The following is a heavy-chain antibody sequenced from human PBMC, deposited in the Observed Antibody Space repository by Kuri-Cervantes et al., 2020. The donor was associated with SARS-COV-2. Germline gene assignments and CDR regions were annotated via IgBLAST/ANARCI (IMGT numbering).Heavy chain of an antibody. D-gene: IGHD3-10*02. CDR3: AKVFGVGSNIKYFDY. V-gene: IGHV3-43D*03. CDR1: GFTFDDYA. J-gene: IGHJ4*02. Sequence: GESLKISCAASGFTFDDYAMHWVRQAPGKGLEWVSLISWDGGSTYYADSVKGRFTISRDNSKNSLYLQMTSLRLEDTALYYCAKVFGVGSNIKYFDYWGQGTVVTVSS. CDR2: ISWDGGST.